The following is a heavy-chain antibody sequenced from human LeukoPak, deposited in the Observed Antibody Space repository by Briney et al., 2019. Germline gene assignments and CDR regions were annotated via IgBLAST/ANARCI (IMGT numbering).Heavy chain of an antibody. CDR3: AKNWYSSGWYRLYYYYMDV. Sequence: GGSLRLSCAASGFTFSSYAMSWVRQAPGKGLEWVSAISGSGGSTYYADSVKGRFTISSGNSKNTLYLQMNSLRAEDTAVYYCAKNWYSSGWYRLYYYYMDVWGKGTTVTVSS. V-gene: IGHV3-23*01. CDR1: GFTFSSYA. CDR2: ISGSGGST. J-gene: IGHJ6*03. D-gene: IGHD6-19*01.